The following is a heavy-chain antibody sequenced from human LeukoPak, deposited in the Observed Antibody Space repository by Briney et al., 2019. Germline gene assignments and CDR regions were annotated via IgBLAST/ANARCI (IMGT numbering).Heavy chain of an antibody. CDR3: ARALLGDSSGYYPNSYYFDY. V-gene: IGHV4-61*02. CDR2: IYTSGST. Sequence: SQTLSLTCTVSGGSISSGSYYWSWIRQPAGKGLEWIGRIYTSGSTNYNPSLKSRVTISVDTSKNQFSLKLSSVTAADTAVYYSARALLGDSSGYYPNSYYFDYWGQGTLVTVSS. D-gene: IGHD3-22*01. CDR1: GGSISSGSYY. J-gene: IGHJ4*02.